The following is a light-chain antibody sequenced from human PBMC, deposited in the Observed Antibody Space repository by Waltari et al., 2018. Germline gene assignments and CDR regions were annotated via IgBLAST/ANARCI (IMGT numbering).Light chain of an antibody. CDR3: AAWDDSLNGPI. CDR1: SSNIGNYA. CDR2: SND. J-gene: IGLJ2*01. Sequence: QSVLTQPPSVSAAPRQRVTISCSGSSSNIGNYALHWYQQLPGKAPKLLIYSNDVLASGVSDRFSGSKSGSSASLAISGLQSEDEAEYYCAAWDDSLNGPIFGGGTKVTVL. V-gene: IGLV1-36*01.